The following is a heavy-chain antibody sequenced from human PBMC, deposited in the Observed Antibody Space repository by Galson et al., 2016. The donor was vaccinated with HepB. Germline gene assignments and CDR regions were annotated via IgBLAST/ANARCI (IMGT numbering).Heavy chain of an antibody. CDR2: ISFNSGKN. Sequence: SLRLSCAASGFTFDDCAMHWVRQAPGKGLEWVAGISFNSGKNGYADSAKGRITISRDNARNIVHLQMSSLRPDDTALYYCAKDVGEGGGFWYYFDYWGLGTLVTVSS. CDR1: GFTFDDCA. V-gene: IGHV3-9*01. CDR3: AKDVGEGGGFWYYFDY. D-gene: IGHD6-25*01. J-gene: IGHJ4*02.